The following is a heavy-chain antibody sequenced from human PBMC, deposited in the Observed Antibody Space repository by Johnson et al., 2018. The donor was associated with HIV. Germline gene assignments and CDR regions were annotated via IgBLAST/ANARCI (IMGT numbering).Heavy chain of an antibody. CDR3: ARGSDFWISYGSYHYGMDV. Sequence: QVQPQESGPGLVKPSQTLSLTCTASGRSISSGSYSWNWIRQPAGKGLEWIGRMSDSGNTNYNPSLKSRVTISVDTSKSQFSLKLTSVTAADTAVYYCARGSDFWISYGSYHYGMDVLGQGITVTVSS. D-gene: IGHD3-3*01. J-gene: IGHJ6*02. CDR1: GRSISSGSYS. CDR2: MSDSGNT. V-gene: IGHV4-61*02.